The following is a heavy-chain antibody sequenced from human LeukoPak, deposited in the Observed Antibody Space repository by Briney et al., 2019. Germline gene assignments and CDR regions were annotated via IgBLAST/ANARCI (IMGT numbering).Heavy chain of an antibody. J-gene: IGHJ4*02. CDR3: ARDHLMYYYDSSGSYFDY. CDR1: GGSISSGSYY. V-gene: IGHV4-61*02. CDR2: IHTSGST. D-gene: IGHD3-22*01. Sequence: PSQTLSLTCTVPGGSISSGSYYWSWIRQPAGKGLEWIGRIHTSGSTNYNPSLKSRVTISVDTSKNQFSLKLSSVTAADTAVYYCARDHLMYYYDSSGSYFDYWGQGTLVTVSS.